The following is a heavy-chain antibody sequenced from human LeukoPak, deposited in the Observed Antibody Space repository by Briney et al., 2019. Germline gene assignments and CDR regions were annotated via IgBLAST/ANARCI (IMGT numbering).Heavy chain of an antibody. V-gene: IGHV3-23*01. Sequence: GGSLRLSCAASGFIFSSYATSWVRQTPGKGLEWVSRISESGGSTYYADSVKGRFTISRDNSKNTLYLQMNSLRAEDTAVYYCAKDRGSSWYGTSDYWGQGTLVTASS. CDR1: GFIFSSYA. CDR3: AKDRGSSWYGTSDY. J-gene: IGHJ4*02. D-gene: IGHD6-13*01. CDR2: ISESGGST.